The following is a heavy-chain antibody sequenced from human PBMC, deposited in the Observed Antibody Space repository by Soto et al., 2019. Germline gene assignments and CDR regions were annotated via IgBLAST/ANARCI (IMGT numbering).Heavy chain of an antibody. Sequence: EVQLLESGGGLVQPGGSLSLYCAASGLIFSSYAMSWVRQAPGKGLEWVSSISGSGGRTYYAGSVKGRLTIARDNSENTLYLQTTSLTAEDTAVYYCAKAWSQSGYDSGLFDCRGQGPGVTVSS. V-gene: IGHV3-23*01. CDR2: ISGSGGRT. D-gene: IGHD3-3*01. CDR3: AKAWSQSGYDSGLFDC. J-gene: IGHJ4*02. CDR1: GLIFSSYA.